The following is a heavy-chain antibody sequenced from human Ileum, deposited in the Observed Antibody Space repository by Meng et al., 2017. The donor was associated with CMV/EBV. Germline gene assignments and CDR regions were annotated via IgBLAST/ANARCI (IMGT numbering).Heavy chain of an antibody. V-gene: IGHV4-4*02. CDR1: GDSISSNNW. J-gene: IGHJ5*01. CDR3: ARADSYVSDS. CDR2: FHHSGSS. Sequence: SLTCAVSGDSISSNNWWWWVRQPPGKGLEWIGEFHHSGSSNYNPSFKSRVTISADKSKNHFSLHLTSVTAADTAVYYCARADSYVSDSWGQGTLVTVSS. D-gene: IGHD3-10*02.